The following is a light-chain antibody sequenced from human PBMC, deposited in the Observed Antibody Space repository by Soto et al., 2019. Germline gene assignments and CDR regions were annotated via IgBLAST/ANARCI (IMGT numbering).Light chain of an antibody. CDR3: ATWDYSMTGEV. CDR1: SSNIGNNY. CDR2: DNN. V-gene: IGLV1-51*01. J-gene: IGLJ2*01. Sequence: QSVLTQPPSVSAAPGQKVTISCSGSSSNIGNNYVSWYQQLPGTAPKLLIYDNNKRPSGIPDRFSGSKSGTSGTLDITGLQTGDEADYYCATWDYSMTGEVFGVGTKLTVL.